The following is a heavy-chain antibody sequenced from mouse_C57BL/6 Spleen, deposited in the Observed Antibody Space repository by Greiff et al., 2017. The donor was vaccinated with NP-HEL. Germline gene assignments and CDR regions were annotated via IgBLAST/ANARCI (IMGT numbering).Heavy chain of an antibody. CDR1: GYTFTSYT. Sequence: VQLQQSGAELARPGASVNMSCKASGYTFTSYTMHWVKQRPGQGLEWIGYINPSSGYTKYNQKFKDKATLTADKSSSTAYMQLSSLTSEDSAVYYCARDLYGSSPFAYWGQWTLVTVSA. J-gene: IGHJ3*01. CDR3: ARDLYGSSPFAY. CDR2: INPSSGYT. V-gene: IGHV1-4*01. D-gene: IGHD1-1*01.